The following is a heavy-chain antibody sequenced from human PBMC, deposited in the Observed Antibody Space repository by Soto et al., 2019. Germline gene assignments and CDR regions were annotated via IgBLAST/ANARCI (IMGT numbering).Heavy chain of an antibody. V-gene: IGHV3-30-3*01. J-gene: IGHJ4*02. Sequence: QVQLVESGGGVVQPGRSLRLSCAASGFTFSSYAMHWVRQAPGKGLEWVAVISYDGSNKYYADSVKGRFTISRDNSKNTLYLQMNSLRAEDTAVYYCARDQYSYGYIFYYWGQGTLVTVSS. CDR3: ARDQYSYGYIFYY. D-gene: IGHD5-18*01. CDR2: ISYDGSNK. CDR1: GFTFSSYA.